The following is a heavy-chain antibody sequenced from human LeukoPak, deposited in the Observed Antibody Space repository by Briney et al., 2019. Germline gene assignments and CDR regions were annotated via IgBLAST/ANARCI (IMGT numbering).Heavy chain of an antibody. J-gene: IGHJ3*02. Sequence: SQTLSLTCTVSGGSISSGGYYWSWIRQPPGKGLEWIGYIYHSGSTYYNPSLKSRVTISVDRSKNQFSLKLSSVTAADTAVYYCARDAGVAAAGTGAFDIWGQGTMVTVSS. D-gene: IGHD6-13*01. V-gene: IGHV4-30-2*01. CDR1: GGSISSGGYY. CDR2: IYHSGST. CDR3: ARDAGVAAAGTGAFDI.